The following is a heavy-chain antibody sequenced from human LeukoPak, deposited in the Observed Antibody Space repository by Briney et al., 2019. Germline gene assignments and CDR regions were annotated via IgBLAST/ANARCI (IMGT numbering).Heavy chain of an antibody. D-gene: IGHD3/OR15-3a*01. CDR3: ARAGDWTYYFDY. Sequence: SETLSLTCTVSGGSISSSSYYWSWIRQPPGKGLEWIGEINHSGSTNYNPSLKSRVTISVDTSKNQFPLKLSSVTAADTAVYYCARAGDWTYYFDYWGQGTLVTVSS. V-gene: IGHV4-39*06. CDR1: GGSISSSSYY. CDR2: INHSGST. J-gene: IGHJ4*02.